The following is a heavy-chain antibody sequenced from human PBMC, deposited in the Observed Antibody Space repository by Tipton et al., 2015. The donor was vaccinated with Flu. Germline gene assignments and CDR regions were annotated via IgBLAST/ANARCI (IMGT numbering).Heavy chain of an antibody. CDR3: ASGGLVRGARGWVDP. J-gene: IGHJ5*02. V-gene: IGHV6-1*01. D-gene: IGHD1-26*01. CDR1: GDSVSSNSGG. Sequence: GLVKPSQTLSLTCAISGDSVSSNSGGWNWIRQSPSRGLEWLGRTYYRSKWYIDYAESVKSRITINPDTSKNQLSLQLSSVTPEDAAVYYCASGGLVRGARGWVDPWGQGILVTVSS. CDR2: TYYRSKWYI.